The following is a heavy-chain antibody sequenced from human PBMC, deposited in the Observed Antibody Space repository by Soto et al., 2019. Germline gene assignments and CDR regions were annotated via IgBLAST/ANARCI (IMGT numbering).Heavy chain of an antibody. V-gene: IGHV3-23*01. CDR1: GFTFSNYA. CDR2: ISGTDGRT. J-gene: IGHJ4*02. CDR3: AKDSRRFDY. Sequence: GGSLRLSCAASGFTFSNYAMSWVCQAPGKGLEWVSVISGTDGRTYYADSVKGRFTISRDNSKNTLYLQMNSLRAEDTAVYYCAKDSRRFDYWGQGTVVTVSS.